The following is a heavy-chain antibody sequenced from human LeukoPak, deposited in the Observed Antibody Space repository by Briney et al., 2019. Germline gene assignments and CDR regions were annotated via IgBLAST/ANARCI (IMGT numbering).Heavy chain of an antibody. D-gene: IGHD5-12*01. Sequence: SVKVSCKASGGTFSSYAISWVRQAPGQGLEWMGGIIPIFGTANYAQKFQGRVTITADESTSTAYMELTSLRSEETAGYYCARGAGYSGYDRSGEFDYGGQGTLVTVSS. CDR1: GGTFSSYA. CDR2: IIPIFGTA. CDR3: ARGAGYSGYDRSGEFDY. V-gene: IGHV1-69*01. J-gene: IGHJ4*02.